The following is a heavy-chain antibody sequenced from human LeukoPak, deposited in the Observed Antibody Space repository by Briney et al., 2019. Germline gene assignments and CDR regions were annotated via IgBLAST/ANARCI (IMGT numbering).Heavy chain of an antibody. D-gene: IGHD5-18*01. Sequence: GVLRLSCTASGFTFGDHAMSWVRQAPGKGLEWVGFIRSKAYGGTTEYAASMKGRFTISRDDSKSIAYLQMNSLKTEDTAVYYCSRGPIQLWLHNAMDVWGQGTTVTVSS. CDR2: IRSKAYGGTT. V-gene: IGHV3-49*04. CDR3: SRGPIQLWLHNAMDV. J-gene: IGHJ6*02. CDR1: GFTFGDHA.